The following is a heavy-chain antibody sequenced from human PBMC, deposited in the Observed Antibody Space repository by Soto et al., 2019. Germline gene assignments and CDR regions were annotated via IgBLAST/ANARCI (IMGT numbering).Heavy chain of an antibody. D-gene: IGHD3-22*01. V-gene: IGHV3-30-3*01. J-gene: IGHJ3*02. CDR3: ASYYDSSGYYYVSAFDI. CDR1: GFTFSSYA. Sequence: QVQLVESGGGVVQPGRSLRLSCAASGFTFSSYAMHWVRQAPGKGLEWVAVISYDGSNKYYADSVKGRFTISRDNSKNTLYLQMNRLRAEDTAVYYCASYYDSSGYYYVSAFDIWGQGTMVTVSS. CDR2: ISYDGSNK.